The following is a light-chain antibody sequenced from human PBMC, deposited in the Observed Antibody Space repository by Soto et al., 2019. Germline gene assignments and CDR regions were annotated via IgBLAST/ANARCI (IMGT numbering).Light chain of an antibody. CDR1: QSISSW. V-gene: IGKV1-5*01. Sequence: DIQMTQSPSALSASVGDRATITCRASQSISSWLAWYQQKPGKAPKLLIYDASTLQSGVPSRYSGSGSGTEFTLTISNLQPDDFATYYCQQYESDSPWTFGQGTKVDIK. CDR3: QQYESDSPWT. CDR2: DAS. J-gene: IGKJ1*01.